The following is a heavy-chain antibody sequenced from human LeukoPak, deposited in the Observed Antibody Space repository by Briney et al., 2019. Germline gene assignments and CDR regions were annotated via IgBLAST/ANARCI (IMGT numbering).Heavy chain of an antibody. D-gene: IGHD4-11*01. Sequence: PAGSLRLSCATYGFTFSHYGMHWVRQAPGKGLEWMAVIWSDGTNRYYGDPVKGRFTISRDNFQRTVYLQMNSLSAEDTAVYYCAKDAQRGFDYSNSLDKWGQGTLVTVSS. J-gene: IGHJ4*02. CDR2: IWSDGTNR. CDR1: GFTFSHYG. CDR3: AKDAQRGFDYSNSLDK. V-gene: IGHV3-33*06.